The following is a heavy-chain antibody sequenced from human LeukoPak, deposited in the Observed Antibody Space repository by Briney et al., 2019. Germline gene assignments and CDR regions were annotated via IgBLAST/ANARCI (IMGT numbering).Heavy chain of an antibody. Sequence: ASVKVSCKASGYTFTGYYMHWVRQAPGQGLEWMGWINPNSGGTNYAQKFQGRVTMTRDTSISTAYMELSSLRSEDTAVYYCARAYYYDSSGYYSQWDFDYWGQGTLVTVSS. CDR1: GYTFTGYY. CDR3: ARAYYYDSSGYYSQWDFDY. J-gene: IGHJ4*02. V-gene: IGHV1-2*02. CDR2: INPNSGGT. D-gene: IGHD3-22*01.